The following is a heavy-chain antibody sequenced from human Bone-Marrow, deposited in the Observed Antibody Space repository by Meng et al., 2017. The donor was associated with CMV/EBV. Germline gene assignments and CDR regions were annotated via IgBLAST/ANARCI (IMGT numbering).Heavy chain of an antibody. CDR1: GGSISSYY. CDR3: ARAPVLRYFDY. V-gene: IGHV4-59*01. Sequence: GSLRLSCTVSGGSISSYYWSWIRQPPGKGLEWIGYIYYSGSTNYNPSLKSRVTISVDTSKNQFSLKLSSVTAADTAVYYCARAPVLRYFDYWGQGTLVTVSS. J-gene: IGHJ4*02. CDR2: IYYSGST. D-gene: IGHD3-3*01.